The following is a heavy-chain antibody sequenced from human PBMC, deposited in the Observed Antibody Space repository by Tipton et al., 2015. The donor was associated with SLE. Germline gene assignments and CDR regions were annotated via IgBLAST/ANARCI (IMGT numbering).Heavy chain of an antibody. CDR3: ARDSPRPDYDFWSGYYTLTYYGMDV. Sequence: GSLRLSCAASGFTFNAYSLNWVRQAPGKGLEWVATMSPDGSTIAYVDSVKGRFTISRDNSKNTLYLQMNSLRAEDTAVYYCARDSPRPDYDFWSGYYTLTYYGMDVWGQGTTVTVSS. V-gene: IGHV3-7*01. D-gene: IGHD3-3*01. J-gene: IGHJ6*02. CDR1: GFTFNAYS. CDR2: MSPDGSTI.